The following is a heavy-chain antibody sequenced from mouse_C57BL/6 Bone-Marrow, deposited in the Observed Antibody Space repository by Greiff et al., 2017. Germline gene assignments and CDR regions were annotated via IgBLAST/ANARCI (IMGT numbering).Heavy chain of an antibody. V-gene: IGHV1-59*01. CDR3: ARWRFITTVNYFDY. CDR2: IDPSDSYT. J-gene: IGHJ2*01. D-gene: IGHD1-1*01. CDR1: GYTFTSYW. Sequence: QVQLQQPGAELVRPGTSVKLSCKASGYTFTSYWMHWVKQRPGQGLEWIGVIDPSDSYTNSNQKFKGKATLTADTSSSTANLQLSSLTSEDSAVYYCARWRFITTVNYFDYWGQGTTLTVSS.